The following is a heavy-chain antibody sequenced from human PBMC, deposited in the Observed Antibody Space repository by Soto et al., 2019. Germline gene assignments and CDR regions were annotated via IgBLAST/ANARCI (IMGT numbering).Heavy chain of an antibody. D-gene: IGHD2-15*01. J-gene: IGHJ6*03. CDR3: ARHGEEGCCGGSFHSGYFYMHF. CDR1: GGSISSSSYY. V-gene: IGHV4-39*01. Sequence: SETLSLTCTVSGGSISSSSYYWGWIRQPPGKGLEWIGSIYYSGSTYYNPSLKSRVTISVATSKNQFSLKLSSVTAADTAVYYCARHGEEGCCGGSFHSGYFYMHFWGKGTSVSGS. CDR2: IYYSGST.